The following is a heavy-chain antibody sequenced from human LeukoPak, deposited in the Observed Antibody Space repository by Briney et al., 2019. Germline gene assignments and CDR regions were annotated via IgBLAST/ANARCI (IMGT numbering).Heavy chain of an antibody. Sequence: GGSLRLSCAASGFTFSSYAMHWVRQAPGKGLELVAVISYDGSNKYYADSVKGRFTISRDNSKNTLYLQMNSLRAEDTAVYYCARTYSSSPVFFFDYWGQGTLVTVSS. CDR1: GFTFSSYA. V-gene: IGHV3-30*04. D-gene: IGHD6-13*01. J-gene: IGHJ4*02. CDR3: ARTYSSSPVFFFDY. CDR2: ISYDGSNK.